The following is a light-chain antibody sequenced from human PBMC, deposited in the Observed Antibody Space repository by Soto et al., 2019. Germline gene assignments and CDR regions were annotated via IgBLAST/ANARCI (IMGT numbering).Light chain of an antibody. Sequence: EMVLTQSPATLSLSPGERVTLSCRASQSVSNSLVWYQQKAGQAPRLLLYGISYRATGVPARFSGSGSGTVFTLSISSLEPEDFAIYYCQQGSDWPPTYTFGQGTKLEIK. V-gene: IGKV3-11*01. CDR1: QSVSNS. CDR3: QQGSDWPPTYT. J-gene: IGKJ2*01. CDR2: GIS.